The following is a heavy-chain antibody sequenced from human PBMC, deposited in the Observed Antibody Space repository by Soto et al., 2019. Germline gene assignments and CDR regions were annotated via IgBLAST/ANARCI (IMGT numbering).Heavy chain of an antibody. V-gene: IGHV3-74*01. J-gene: IGHJ6*02. CDR1: GFTFSSYW. CDR2: INSDGSST. Sequence: PGGSLRLSCAASGFTFSSYWMHWVRQAPGKGLVWVSRINSDGSSTSYADSVKGRFTISRDNAKNTLYLQMNSLRAEDTAVYYCARDKATMIVQGPYYYYGMDVWGQGTTVTVSS. D-gene: IGHD3-22*01. CDR3: ARDKATMIVQGPYYYYGMDV.